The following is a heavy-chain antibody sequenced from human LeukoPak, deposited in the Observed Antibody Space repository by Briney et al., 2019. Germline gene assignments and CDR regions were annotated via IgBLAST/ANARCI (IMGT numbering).Heavy chain of an antibody. CDR3: ARVRDYYGSGYLYYYYGMDV. Sequence: ASVKVSCKASGYTFTSYGISWVRQAPGQGLEWMGWISAYNGNTNYAQKLQGRVTMTTGTSTSTAYMELRSLRSDDTAVYYCARVRDYYGSGYLYYYYGMDVWGQGTTVTVSS. V-gene: IGHV1-18*01. CDR1: GYTFTSYG. D-gene: IGHD3-10*01. J-gene: IGHJ6*02. CDR2: ISAYNGNT.